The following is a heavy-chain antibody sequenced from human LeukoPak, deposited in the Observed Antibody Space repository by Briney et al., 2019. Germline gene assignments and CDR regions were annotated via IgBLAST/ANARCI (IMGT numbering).Heavy chain of an antibody. V-gene: IGHV3-30-3*01. CDR3: ARDYVWQQLVNYFDY. CDR1: GFTFSSYA. D-gene: IGHD6-13*01. Sequence: PGRSLRLSCAASGFTFSSYAMHWVRQAPGKGLEWVAVISYDGSNKYYADSVKGRFTISRDNSKNTLYLQVNSLRAEDTAVYYCARDYVWQQLVNYFDYWGQGTLVTVSS. J-gene: IGHJ4*02. CDR2: ISYDGSNK.